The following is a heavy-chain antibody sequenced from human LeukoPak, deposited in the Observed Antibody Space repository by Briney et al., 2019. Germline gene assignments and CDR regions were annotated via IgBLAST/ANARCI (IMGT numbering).Heavy chain of an antibody. CDR3: ARRGLLDLFDY. J-gene: IGHJ4*02. CDR2: INHSGST. CDR1: GGSFSGYY. D-gene: IGHD3-10*01. V-gene: IGHV4-34*01. Sequence: PSETLSFTCAVYGGSFSGYYWSWIRQPPGKGLEWIGEINHSGSTNYNPSLKSRVTISVDTSKNQFSLKLSSVTAADTAVYYCARRGLLDLFDYWGQGTLVTVSS.